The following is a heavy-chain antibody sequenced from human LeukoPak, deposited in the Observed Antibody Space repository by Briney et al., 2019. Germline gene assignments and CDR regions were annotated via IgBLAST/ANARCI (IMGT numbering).Heavy chain of an antibody. D-gene: IGHD6-19*01. CDR1: GFTVSSNY. V-gene: IGHV3-30*02. CDR3: AKDPRQKQWLVRRSVDY. CDR2: IRYDGSNK. J-gene: IGHJ4*02. Sequence: GGSLRLSCAASGFTVSSNYMSWVRQAPGKGLEWVAFIRYDGSNKYYADSVKGRFTISRDNSKNTLYLQMNSLRAEDTAVYYCAKDPRQKQWLVRRSVDYWGQGTLVTVSS.